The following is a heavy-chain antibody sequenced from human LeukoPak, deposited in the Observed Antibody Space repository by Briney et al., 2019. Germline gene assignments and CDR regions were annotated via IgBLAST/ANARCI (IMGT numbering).Heavy chain of an antibody. D-gene: IGHD1-14*01. CDR3: ARLRSIDVRTNFDY. CDR2: IYPGDSDT. V-gene: IGHV5-51*01. J-gene: IGHJ4*02. Sequence: GESLKISCKGSGYSFTSYWIGWVRQMPGKGLEWMGIIYPGDSDTRYSPSFQGQVTISADKSISTAYLQWSSLKPSDTAMYYCARLRSIDVRTNFDYWGQGTLVPVSS. CDR1: GYSFTSYW.